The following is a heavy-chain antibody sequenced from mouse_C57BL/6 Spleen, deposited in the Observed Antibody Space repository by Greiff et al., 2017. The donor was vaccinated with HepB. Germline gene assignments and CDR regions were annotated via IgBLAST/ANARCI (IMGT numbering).Heavy chain of an antibody. Sequence: VQLQQSGPGMVKPSQSLSLTCTVTGYSITSGYDWHWIRHFPGNKLEWMGYISYSGSTNYNPSLKSRISITHDTSKNHFFLKLNSVTTEDTATYYCARETYLYYFDYWGQGTTLTVSS. CDR2: ISYSGST. D-gene: IGHD5-1*01. J-gene: IGHJ2*01. CDR3: ARETYLYYFDY. V-gene: IGHV3-1*01. CDR1: GYSITSGYD.